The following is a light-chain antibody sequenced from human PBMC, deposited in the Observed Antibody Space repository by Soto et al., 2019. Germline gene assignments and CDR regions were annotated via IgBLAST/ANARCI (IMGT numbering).Light chain of an antibody. CDR1: SSDVGGYNY. CDR3: SSYTSSSTRV. CDR2: DVD. V-gene: IGLV2-14*03. J-gene: IGLJ1*01. Sequence: QSVLTQPASVSGSPGQSIPISCTGTSSDVGGYNYVSWYQHHPGKAPKLIIYDVDNRPSGVSDRFSGSKSGNTASLTISGLQAEDEADYYCSSYTSSSTRVFGTGTKVTV.